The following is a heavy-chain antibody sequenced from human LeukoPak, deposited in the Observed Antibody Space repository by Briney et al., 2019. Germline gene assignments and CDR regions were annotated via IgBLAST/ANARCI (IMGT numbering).Heavy chain of an antibody. CDR1: GFTVSTNY. CDR2: IYSGGST. CDR3: ARDLVGVPAAIGY. V-gene: IGHV3-53*01. J-gene: IGHJ4*02. Sequence: GGSLRLSCAASGFTVSTNYMSWVRQAPGKGLEWVPVIYSGGSTYYADSVKGRFTISRDNSKNTLYLQMNSLRAEDTAVYHCARDLVGVPAAIGYWGQGTLVTVSS. D-gene: IGHD2-2*01.